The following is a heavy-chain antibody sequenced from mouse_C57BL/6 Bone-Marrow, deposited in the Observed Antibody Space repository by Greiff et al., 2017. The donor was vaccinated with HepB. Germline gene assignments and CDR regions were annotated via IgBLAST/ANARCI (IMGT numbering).Heavy chain of an antibody. CDR1: RYTFPSYG. CDR2: IYPRSGNT. Sequence: VQLQQSGAELARPRASLKLSCKASRYTFPSYGICWVYQRTGQGLEWIGEIYPRSGNTYYNEKFKGQATLTADKSCSTAYMELRRLTSEDSAVYFCARYGVTVPFAYWGQGALVTVSA. D-gene: IGHD1-1*02. CDR3: ARYGVTVPFAY. V-gene: IGHV1-81*01. J-gene: IGHJ3*01.